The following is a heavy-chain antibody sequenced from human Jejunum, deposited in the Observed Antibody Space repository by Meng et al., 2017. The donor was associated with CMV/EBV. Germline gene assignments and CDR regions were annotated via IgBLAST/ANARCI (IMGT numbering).Heavy chain of an antibody. CDR1: GGSIISSSYY. V-gene: IGHV4-39*07. CDR2: IYYTGTT. D-gene: IGHD1-14*01. J-gene: IGHJ3*01. CDR3: ARVIPGSLTAFDL. Sequence: SGGSIISSSYYWGWIRQSPGKGLEWIGSIYYTGTTYYKPSLRSRVTISIGTSRTHFSLKLTSVTAADSAVYYCARVIPGSLTAFDLWGQGTMVTVSS.